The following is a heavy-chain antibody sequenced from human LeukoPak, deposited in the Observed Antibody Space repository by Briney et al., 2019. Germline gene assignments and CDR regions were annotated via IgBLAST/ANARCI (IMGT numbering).Heavy chain of an antibody. CDR3: ARDRSAYSSSPAIDY. CDR1: GFTFSSSW. V-gene: IGHV3-74*01. Sequence: GGSLRLSCAASGFTFSSSWMHWVRQAPGKGLIWVSRVNGDGTGTIYADSVKGRFTISRDNAKNSLYLQMNSLRAEDTAVYYCARDRSAYSSSPAIDYWGQGTLVTVSS. D-gene: IGHD6-6*01. J-gene: IGHJ4*02. CDR2: VNGDGTGT.